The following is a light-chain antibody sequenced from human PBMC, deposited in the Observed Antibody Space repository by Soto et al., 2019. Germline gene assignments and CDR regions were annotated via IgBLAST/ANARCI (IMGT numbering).Light chain of an antibody. CDR3: QQGNSFRLT. J-gene: IGKJ3*01. V-gene: IGKV1-12*01. CDR2: AAA. Sequence: DIQMTQSPSSLSASVGDRVNISCRASQDIGSRLAWYQQKPGKAPKILVYAAATLLSGVLSRFSATCSGTDFSLTINSLQPEDFASYFCQQGNSFRLTFGAGTKVDLK. CDR1: QDIGSR.